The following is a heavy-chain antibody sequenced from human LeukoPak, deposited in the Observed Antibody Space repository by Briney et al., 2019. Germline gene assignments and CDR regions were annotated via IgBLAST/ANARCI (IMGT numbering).Heavy chain of an antibody. Sequence: SETLSLTCTVSGGSISSYYWSWIRQPPGKGLEWIGYISYSGSTNFNPSLKSRVTISVDTPKNQFSLKLSSVTAADTAVYYCAREGTAGTNLNWFDPWGQGTLVTVSS. J-gene: IGHJ5*02. D-gene: IGHD1-1*01. CDR1: GGSISSYY. CDR3: AREGTAGTNLNWFDP. CDR2: ISYSGST. V-gene: IGHV4-59*01.